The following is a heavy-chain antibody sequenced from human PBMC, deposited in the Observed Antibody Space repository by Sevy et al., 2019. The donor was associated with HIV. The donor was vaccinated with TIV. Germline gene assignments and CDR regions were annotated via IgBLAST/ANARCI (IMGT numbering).Heavy chain of an antibody. CDR1: GFTFSKYS. J-gene: IGHJ4*02. CDR3: AREGCTKPHDY. V-gene: IGHV3-23*01. D-gene: IGHD2-8*01. Sequence: GGSLRLSCAAFGFTFSKYSMSWVRQAPGKGLEWVSTFSFGCGRINYADSVKGRFTISRDDSKNTLYLQMNSLRAEDTAVYYCAREGCTKPHDYWGQGTLVTVSS. CDR2: FSFGCGRI.